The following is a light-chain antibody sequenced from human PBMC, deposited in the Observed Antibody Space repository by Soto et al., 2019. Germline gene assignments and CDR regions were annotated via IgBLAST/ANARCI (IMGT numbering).Light chain of an antibody. CDR3: QQYTTSSWT. Sequence: EVVLTQSPGTLSLSPGERATLSCRASQSVGSSYLAWYQQKHGQXPRVLIYGTSSRATGIPDRFSGSGSGTDLTITISRLEPEDVEVYDCQQYTTSSWTFGQGIKVDIK. V-gene: IGKV3-20*01. CDR2: GTS. CDR1: QSVGSSY. J-gene: IGKJ1*01.